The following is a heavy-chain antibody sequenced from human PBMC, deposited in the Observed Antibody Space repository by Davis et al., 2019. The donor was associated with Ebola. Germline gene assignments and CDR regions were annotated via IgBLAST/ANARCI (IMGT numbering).Heavy chain of an antibody. D-gene: IGHD1-1*01. Sequence: ASVKVSCKASGYTFTGYHMHWVRQAPGQGLEWMGRIISNSGGTNYAQKFQGRVTMTRDTSISTAYMELSSLRSDDTAVYYCARGHNFGFEFWGQGALVTVSS. V-gene: IGHV1-2*06. CDR3: ARGHNFGFEF. J-gene: IGHJ4*02. CDR2: IISNSGGT. CDR1: GYTFTGYH.